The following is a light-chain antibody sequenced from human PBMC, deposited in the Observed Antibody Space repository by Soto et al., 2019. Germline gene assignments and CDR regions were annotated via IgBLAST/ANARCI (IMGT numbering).Light chain of an antibody. CDR1: SSDVGNYNL. J-gene: IGLJ1*01. CDR3: CSYAGSNTYV. V-gene: IGLV2-23*01. CDR2: EGN. Sequence: QSVLTQPASVSGSPGQSITVFCTGTSSDVGNYNLVSWYQHHPGEAPQLIVYEGNKRPSGVSNRFSGFKSGNTASLTISGLQAEDEADYYCCSYAGSNTYVFGTGTKLTVL.